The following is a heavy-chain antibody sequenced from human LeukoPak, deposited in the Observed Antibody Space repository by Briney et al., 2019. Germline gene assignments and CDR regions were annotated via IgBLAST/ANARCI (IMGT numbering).Heavy chain of an antibody. Sequence: PSETLSLTCTVSGGSISSYYWSWIRQPPGKGQEWIGYIYYSGSTNYNPSLKSRVTISVDTSKNQFSLKLSSVTAADTAVYYCARGFEYFQHWGQGTLVTVSS. CDR1: GGSISSYY. V-gene: IGHV4-59*01. CDR3: ARGFEYFQH. CDR2: IYYSGST. J-gene: IGHJ1*01.